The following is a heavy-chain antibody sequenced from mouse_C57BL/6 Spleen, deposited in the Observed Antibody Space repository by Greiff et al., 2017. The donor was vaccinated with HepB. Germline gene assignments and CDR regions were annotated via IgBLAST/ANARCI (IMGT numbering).Heavy chain of an antibody. V-gene: IGHV1-26*01. Sequence: VQLQQSGPELVKPGASVKISCKASGYTFTYYYMNWVKQSHGKSLEWIGDINPNNGGTSYNQKFKGKATLTVDKSSSTAYMELRSLTSEDSAVYYCARRRWDGGFAYWGQGTLVTVSA. CDR3: ARRRWDGGFAY. D-gene: IGHD4-1*01. J-gene: IGHJ3*01. CDR1: GYTFTYYY. CDR2: INPNNGGT.